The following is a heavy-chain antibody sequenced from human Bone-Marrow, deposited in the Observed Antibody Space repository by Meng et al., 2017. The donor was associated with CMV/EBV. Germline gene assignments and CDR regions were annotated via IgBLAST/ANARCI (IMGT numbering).Heavy chain of an antibody. J-gene: IGHJ6*02. CDR2: INPNSGGT. Sequence: ASVKVSCKASGYTFTGYYMHWVRQAPGQGLEWMGWINPNSGGTNYAQKFQGRVTMTRDTSTSTVYMELSSLRSEDTAVYYCARDQIVVVPAAIRGGDYYYGMDVWGQGTTVTVSS. CDR1: GYTFTGYY. D-gene: IGHD2-2*02. CDR3: ARDQIVVVPAAIRGGDYYYGMDV. V-gene: IGHV1-2*02.